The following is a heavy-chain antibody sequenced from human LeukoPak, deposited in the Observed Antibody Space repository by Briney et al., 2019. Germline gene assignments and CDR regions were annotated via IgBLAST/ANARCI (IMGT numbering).Heavy chain of an antibody. V-gene: IGHV3-23*01. Sequence: SGGSLRLSCAASGFTFSSYAMSWVRQAPGKGPEWVSGISDSGASTYYPDSVKGRFTISRDNSKNTVYLQMNSLRADDTAVYYCAIAKGPAGIEVAATGVFGYWGQGTLVTVSS. CDR1: GFTFSSYA. D-gene: IGHD6-19*01. CDR2: ISDSGAST. CDR3: AIAKGPAGIEVAATGVFGY. J-gene: IGHJ4*02.